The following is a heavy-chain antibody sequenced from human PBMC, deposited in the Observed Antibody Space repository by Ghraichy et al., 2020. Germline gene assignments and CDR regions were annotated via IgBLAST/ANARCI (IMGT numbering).Heavy chain of an antibody. V-gene: IGHV4-34*01. CDR2: INHSGST. CDR1: GGSFSGYY. D-gene: IGHD2-2*01. J-gene: IGHJ6*03. CDR3: ARGASYCSSTSCYAHYYYYMDV. Sequence: TLSLTCAVYGGSFSGYYWSWIRQPPGKGLEWIGEINHSGSTNYNPSLKSRVTISVDTSKNQFSLKLSSVTAADTAVYYCARGASYCSSTSCYAHYYYYMDVWGKGTTVTVSS.